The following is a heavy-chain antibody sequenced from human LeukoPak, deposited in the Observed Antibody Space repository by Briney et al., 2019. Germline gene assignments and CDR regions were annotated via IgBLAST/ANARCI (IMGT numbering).Heavy chain of an antibody. CDR3: ARRYYGSGSYSQYYFDY. V-gene: IGHV3-33*01. CDR1: GFTFSSFG. J-gene: IGHJ4*02. D-gene: IGHD3-10*01. Sequence: GRSLRLSCAASGFTFSSFGMHWVRQAPGKGLEWVAVVWYDGSNTYYADSVKGRFTISRDNSKNTLYLQMNSLRAEDTAVYYCARRYYGSGSYSQYYFDYWGQGTLVTVSS. CDR2: VWYDGSNT.